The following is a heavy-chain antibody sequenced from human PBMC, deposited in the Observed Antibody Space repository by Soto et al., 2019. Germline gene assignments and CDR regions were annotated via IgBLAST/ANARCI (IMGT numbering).Heavy chain of an antibody. Sequence: GGSLRLSCAASGFTFSSYAMHWVRQAPGKGLEWVAVISYDGSNKYYADSVKGRFTISRDNSKNTLYLQMNSLRAEDTAVYYCARDKDGYIDYWGQGTLVTVSS. D-gene: IGHD3-22*01. CDR2: ISYDGSNK. CDR3: ARDKDGYIDY. CDR1: GFTFSSYA. J-gene: IGHJ4*02. V-gene: IGHV3-30-3*01.